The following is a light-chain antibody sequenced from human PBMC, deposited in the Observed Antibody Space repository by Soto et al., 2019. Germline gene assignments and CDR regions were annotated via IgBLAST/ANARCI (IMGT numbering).Light chain of an antibody. CDR1: SSDFGSYNY. V-gene: IGLV2-14*03. J-gene: IGLJ1*01. CDR3: NSYTGSSTPYV. Sequence: QSALTQPASVYGSHGESLTISCTGTSSDFGSYNYVSWYQQHPGKAPKLMIYDVSNRPSGVSNRFSGSKSGNAASLTISGLQAEDEADYYCNSYTGSSTPYVFGTGTKVTVL. CDR2: DVS.